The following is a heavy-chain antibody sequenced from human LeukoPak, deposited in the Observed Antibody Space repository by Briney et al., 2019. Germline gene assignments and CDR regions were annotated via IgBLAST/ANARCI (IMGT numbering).Heavy chain of an antibody. CDR3: ARGLGYSSRYYFDY. J-gene: IGHJ4*02. D-gene: IGHD2-15*01. V-gene: IGHV3-21*01. CDR1: GFTFSDYS. CDR2: ITSSTTYI. Sequence: GGSLRLSCAASGFTFSDYSMNWVRQAPGEGLEWVSSITSSTTYIHYADSVRGRSTISRDNAKNSLYLQMSSLRAEDTAVYYCARGLGYSSRYYFDYWGQGTLVTVSS.